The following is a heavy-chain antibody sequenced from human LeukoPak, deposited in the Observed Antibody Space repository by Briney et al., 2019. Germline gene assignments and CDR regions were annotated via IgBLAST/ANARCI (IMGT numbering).Heavy chain of an antibody. CDR1: GFTFSSYA. Sequence: GGFLRLSCAASGFTFSSYAMHWVRQAPGKGLEWVAVISYDGSNKYYADSVKGRFTISRDNSKNTLYLQMNSLRAEDTAVYYCARVYSSSFFDYWGQGTLVTVSS. V-gene: IGHV3-30-3*01. CDR2: ISYDGSNK. J-gene: IGHJ4*02. CDR3: ARVYSSSFFDY. D-gene: IGHD6-6*01.